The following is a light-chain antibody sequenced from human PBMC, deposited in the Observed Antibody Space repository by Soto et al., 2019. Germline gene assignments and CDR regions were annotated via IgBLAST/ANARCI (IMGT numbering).Light chain of an antibody. J-gene: IGKJ2*01. CDR1: QSVSSY. V-gene: IGKV3-11*01. Sequence: EIVLTQSPATLSLSPGERATLSCRASQSVSSYLAWYQQKPGQAPRLLIYDASNRATGIPARFSGSGSGTEFTLTISSLEPEDFAVDYCQQRSSWPPYTFGQGTKLEIK. CDR3: QQRSSWPPYT. CDR2: DAS.